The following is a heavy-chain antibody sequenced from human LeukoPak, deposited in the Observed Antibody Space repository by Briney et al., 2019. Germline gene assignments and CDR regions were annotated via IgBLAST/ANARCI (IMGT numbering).Heavy chain of an antibody. D-gene: IGHD6-19*01. CDR1: GFTFSDFW. Sequence: GGSLRLSCAASGFTFSDFWMTWVRQAPGRGLEWVAHINQDGSEKYSVDSVRGRLTISRDNVKNSLFLQMNTLRAEDTAVYYCARGGMAVAATPWDWGQGTLVTVSS. CDR3: ARGGMAVAATPWD. J-gene: IGHJ1*01. CDR2: INQDGSEK. V-gene: IGHV3-7*05.